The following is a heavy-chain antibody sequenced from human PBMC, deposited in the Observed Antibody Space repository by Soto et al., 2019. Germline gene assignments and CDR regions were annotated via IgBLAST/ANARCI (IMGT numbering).Heavy chain of an antibody. CDR2: VYYDGST. CDR3: AKVVVAATRHTDFDS. Sequence: SETLSLTCTVSGGSINSNNYYWAWIRQPPGKGLAWLASVYYDGSTYYNPSLKSRVSISVDTSKNHFSLKLSSVTAADTAVYYCAKVVVAATRHTDFDSWGQGTLVTGS. CDR1: GGSINSNNYY. V-gene: IGHV4-39*02. J-gene: IGHJ4*02. D-gene: IGHD2-15*01.